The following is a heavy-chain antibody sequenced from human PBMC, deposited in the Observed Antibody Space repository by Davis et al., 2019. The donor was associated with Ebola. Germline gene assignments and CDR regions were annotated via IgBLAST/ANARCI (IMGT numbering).Heavy chain of an antibody. CDR2: ISSSGSTK. D-gene: IGHD6-19*01. Sequence: GESLKISCAASGFTFSDHYMSWIRQAPGKGLEWVSYISSSGSTKYYADSVKGRFTISRDNAKNSLYLQMNSLRAEDTAVYYCAREAAVALFDYWGQGTLVTVSS. V-gene: IGHV3-11*01. J-gene: IGHJ4*02. CDR3: AREAAVALFDY. CDR1: GFTFSDHY.